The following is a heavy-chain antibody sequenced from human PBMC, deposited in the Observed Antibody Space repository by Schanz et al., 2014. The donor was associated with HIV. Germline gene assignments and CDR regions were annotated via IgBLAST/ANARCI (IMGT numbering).Heavy chain of an antibody. CDR1: GFVFSSYA. J-gene: IGHJ6*02. Sequence: EVQLVETGGRLIQPGGSLRLSCAASGFVFSSYAMHWVRQAPGKGLEWVSSISSSGSFSFTHHADSVKGRFTISRDNAKNSLYLQMNSLTVEDTAVYYCARGMDVWGQGTTVTVSS. V-gene: IGHV3-21*01. CDR2: ISSSGSFSFT. CDR3: ARGMDV.